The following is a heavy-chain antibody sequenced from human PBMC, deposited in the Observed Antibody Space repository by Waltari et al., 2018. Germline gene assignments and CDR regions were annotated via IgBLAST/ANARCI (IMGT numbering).Heavy chain of an antibody. D-gene: IGHD3-16*01. J-gene: IGHJ5*01. CDR2: IWGGGGR. CDR1: GFKVSNNY. V-gene: IGHV3-53*02. Sequence: EVLLVETGGGLIQPGGSLRLSCAVSGFKVSNNYMTWVRQAPGKGLGGGYAIWGGGGRNYADSVKGRVTISRDKSNNTLYLQMNSLRAEDTALYYCARALYETPYNWFDSWGQGTLVTVSS. CDR3: ARALYETPYNWFDS.